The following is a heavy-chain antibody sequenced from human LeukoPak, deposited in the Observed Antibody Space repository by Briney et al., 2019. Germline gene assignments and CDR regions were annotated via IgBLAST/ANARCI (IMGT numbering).Heavy chain of an antibody. CDR2: ISWNSGSI. CDR1: GFTFDDYA. J-gene: IGHJ4*02. D-gene: IGHD3-10*01. V-gene: IGHV3-9*01. CDR3: AKDMDPGGRAEGGFDY. Sequence: GGSLRLSCAASGFTFDDYAMHWVRHAPGKGLEWVSGISWNSGSIGYADSVKGRFTISGDNAKNSLYLQMNSLRAEDTALYYCAKDMDPGGRAEGGFDYWGQGTLVTVSS.